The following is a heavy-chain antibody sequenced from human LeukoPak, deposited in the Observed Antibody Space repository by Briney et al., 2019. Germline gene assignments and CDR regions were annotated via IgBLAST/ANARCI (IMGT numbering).Heavy chain of an antibody. J-gene: IGHJ5*02. D-gene: IGHD3-22*01. Sequence: PGGSLRLSCAASGFTFSSYGMHWVRQAPGKGLEWVAVIWYDGSNKYYADSVKGRFTISRDNSKNTLYLQMNSLRAEDTAVYYCAKDLPSGYYDSSGYTSPNWIDPWGQGTLVTVSS. V-gene: IGHV3-33*06. CDR2: IWYDGSNK. CDR1: GFTFSSYG. CDR3: AKDLPSGYYDSSGYTSPNWIDP.